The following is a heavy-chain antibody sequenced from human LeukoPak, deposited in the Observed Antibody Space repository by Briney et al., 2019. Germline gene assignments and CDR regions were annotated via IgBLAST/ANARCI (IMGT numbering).Heavy chain of an antibody. CDR1: GGSISSSSYY. CDR2: IYYSGST. J-gene: IGHJ3*02. CDR3: ARPQVPLYYDISPRDAFDI. Sequence: SETLSLTCTVSGGSISSSSYYWGWIRQPPGKGLEWIGSIYYSGSTYYNPSLKSRVSISVDTSKNQFSLKLSSVTAADTAVYYCARPQVPLYYDISPRDAFDIWGQGTMVTVSS. D-gene: IGHD3-9*01. V-gene: IGHV4-39*07.